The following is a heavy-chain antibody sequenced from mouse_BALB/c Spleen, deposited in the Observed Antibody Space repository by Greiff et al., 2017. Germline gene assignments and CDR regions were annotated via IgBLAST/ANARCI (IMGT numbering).Heavy chain of an antibody. CDR2: ISYSGST. CDR3: ARADYDGYFDY. Sequence: VQLKESGPGLVKPSQSLSLTCTVTGYSITSDYAWNWIRQFPGNKLEWMGYISYSGSTSYNPSLKSRISITRDTSKNQFFLQLNSVTTEDTATYYCARADYDGYFDYWGQGTTLTVSS. J-gene: IGHJ2*01. V-gene: IGHV3-2*02. CDR1: GYSITSDYA. D-gene: IGHD2-4*01.